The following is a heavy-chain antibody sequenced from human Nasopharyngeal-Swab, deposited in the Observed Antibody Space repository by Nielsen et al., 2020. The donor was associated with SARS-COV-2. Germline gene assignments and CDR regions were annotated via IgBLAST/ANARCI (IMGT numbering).Heavy chain of an antibody. CDR1: GYTFTSYA. D-gene: IGHD2-15*01. J-gene: IGHJ3*02. Sequence: ASVKVSCKASGYTFTSYAMNWVRQAPGQGLEWMGWINTNTGNPTYAQGFTGRFVFSLDTSVSTAYLQISSLKAEDTAVYYCARARVRCGGSCNLPWMLRPAFDIWDQGTMVTVSS. V-gene: IGHV7-4-1*02. CDR2: INTNTGNP. CDR3: ARARVRCGGSCNLPWMLRPAFDI.